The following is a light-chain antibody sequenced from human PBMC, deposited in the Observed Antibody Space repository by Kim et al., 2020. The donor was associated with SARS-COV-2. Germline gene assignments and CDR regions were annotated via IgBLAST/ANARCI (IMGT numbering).Light chain of an antibody. V-gene: IGLV3-1*01. CDR1: KLGDKY. CDR3: QAWGTRTVV. J-gene: IGLJ2*01. CDR2: EDT. Sequence: SYELTQPPSVSVSPGQTASITCSGDKLGDKYAYWYQQKPGQSPVLVIYEDTKRPSGIPERFSASNSENTATLTISGTQAMDEADYYCQAWGTRTVVFGGGTQLTV.